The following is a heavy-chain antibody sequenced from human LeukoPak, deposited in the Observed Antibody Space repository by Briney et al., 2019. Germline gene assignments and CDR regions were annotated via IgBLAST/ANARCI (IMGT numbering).Heavy chain of an antibody. J-gene: IGHJ4*02. CDR1: GFTFSTYW. CDR3: VRAIRGTTDY. Sequence: GGSLRLSCAASGFTFSTYWISWVRQAPPKGREWVANINEDGGEKYYVDSVKGRFTISRDNAKNSLYLQMNSLRAEDTAVYYCVRAIRGTTDYWGQGTLVTVSS. D-gene: IGHD2-2*01. CDR2: INEDGGEK. V-gene: IGHV3-7*01.